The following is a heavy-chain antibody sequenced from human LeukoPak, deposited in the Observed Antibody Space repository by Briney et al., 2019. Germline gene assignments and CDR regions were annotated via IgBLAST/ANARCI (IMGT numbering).Heavy chain of an antibody. CDR1: GYTFTGYY. CDR3: ARDTGGGYPPPAFDY. Sequence: ASVKVSCKASGYTFTGYYMHWVRQAPGQGLEWMGWINPNSGGTNYAQKFQGRVTMTRDTSISTAYMELSRLRSDDTAVYYCARDTGGGYPPPAFDYWGQGTLVTVSS. CDR2: INPNSGGT. D-gene: IGHD1-26*01. J-gene: IGHJ4*02. V-gene: IGHV1-2*02.